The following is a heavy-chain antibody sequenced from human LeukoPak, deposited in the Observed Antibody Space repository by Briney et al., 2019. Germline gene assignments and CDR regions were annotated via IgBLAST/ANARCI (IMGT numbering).Heavy chain of an antibody. D-gene: IGHD3-10*01. J-gene: IGHJ4*02. Sequence: PGRSLRLSCAASGFTFSSYSMNWVRQAPGQGLEWVSSINSSSSYIYYADSLKGRFTISRDNAKNSLYLQMNSLRAEDTAVYYCARDSGMTTPDYWGQGTLVTVSS. CDR1: GFTFSSYS. CDR2: INSSSSYI. CDR3: ARDSGMTTPDY. V-gene: IGHV3-21*01.